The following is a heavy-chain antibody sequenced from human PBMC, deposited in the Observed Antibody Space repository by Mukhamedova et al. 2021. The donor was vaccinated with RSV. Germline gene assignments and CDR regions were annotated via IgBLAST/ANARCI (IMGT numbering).Heavy chain of an antibody. V-gene: IGHV3-21*01. J-gene: IGHJ3*02. CDR2: SSYI. D-gene: IGHD1-26*01. CDR3: ARDSGSYALGEYYGPRDAFDI. Sequence: SSYIYYADSVKGRFTISRDNAKNSLYLQMNSLRAEDTAVYYCARDSGSYALGEYYGPRDAFDIWGQGTMVTVSS.